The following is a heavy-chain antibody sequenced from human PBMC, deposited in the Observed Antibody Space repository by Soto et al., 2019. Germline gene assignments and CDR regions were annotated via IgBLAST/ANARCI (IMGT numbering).Heavy chain of an antibody. D-gene: IGHD2-15*01. CDR3: ARVISWSDAFDI. J-gene: IGHJ3*02. V-gene: IGHV1-69*02. CDR1: GGTFSSYT. CDR2: IIPILGIA. Sequence: QVQLVQSGAEVKKPGSSVKVSCKASGGTFSSYTISWVRQAPGQGLEWMGRIIPILGIANYAQKFQGRVTITADKSTSTAYMELSSLRPEDTAVYYCARVISWSDAFDIWGQGTMVTVSS.